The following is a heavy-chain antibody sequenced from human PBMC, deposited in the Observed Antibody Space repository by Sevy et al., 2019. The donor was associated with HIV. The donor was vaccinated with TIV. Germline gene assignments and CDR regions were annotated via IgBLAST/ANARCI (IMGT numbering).Heavy chain of an antibody. Sequence: GGPLRLSCAASGFTFSSYGMHWVRQAPGKGREWVAVISNAGSIKYNADSVKGRFTISRDNSKNTLYLQMNSLRAEDTAVYYCAKDLRRDPTSGASYYFDYWGQGTLVAVSS. V-gene: IGHV3-30*18. J-gene: IGHJ4*02. CDR3: AKDLRRDPTSGASYYFDY. CDR1: GFTFSSYG. D-gene: IGHD3-10*01. CDR2: ISNAGSIK.